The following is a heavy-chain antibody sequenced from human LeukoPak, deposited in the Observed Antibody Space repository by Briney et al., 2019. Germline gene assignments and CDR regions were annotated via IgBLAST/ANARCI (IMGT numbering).Heavy chain of an antibody. CDR3: ARGGGLVPGTWFDP. CDR1: GYTFTSYD. Sequence: ASVKVSCKASGYTFTSYDISWVRQAPGQGLEWMGWISAYNGNTNYAQGVQGRVSMTTDTSTTTAYLELRSLTSDDTAVYYCARGGGLVPGTWFDPWGQGTLVTVSS. V-gene: IGHV1-18*01. CDR2: ISAYNGNT. J-gene: IGHJ5*02. D-gene: IGHD6-19*01.